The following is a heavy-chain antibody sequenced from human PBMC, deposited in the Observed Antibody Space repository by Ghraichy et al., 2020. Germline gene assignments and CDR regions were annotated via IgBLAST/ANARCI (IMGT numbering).Heavy chain of an antibody. CDR3: ARQLASGPFDY. J-gene: IGHJ4*02. CDR2: ISSSSSYI. CDR1: GFTFSSYS. D-gene: IGHD6-6*01. V-gene: IGHV3-21*01. Sequence: LSLTCAASGFTFSSYSMNWVRQAPGKGLEWVSSISSSSSYIYYADSVKGRFTISRDNAKNSLYLQMNSLRAEDTAVYYCARQLASGPFDYWGQGTLVTVSS.